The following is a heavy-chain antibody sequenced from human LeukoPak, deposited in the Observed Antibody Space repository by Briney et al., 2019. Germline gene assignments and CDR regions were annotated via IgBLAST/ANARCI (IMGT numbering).Heavy chain of an antibody. CDR3: ARAIAVAGTWVDY. D-gene: IGHD6-19*01. Sequence: SEALSLTCTVSGGSISSGDYYWSWIRQPPGKGLEWIGYIYDSGSTYYNPSLKSRVTISVDTSKNQFSLKLSSVTAADTAVYYCARAIAVAGTWVDYWGQGTLVTVSS. CDR2: IYDSGST. CDR1: GGSISSGDYY. J-gene: IGHJ4*02. V-gene: IGHV4-30-4*08.